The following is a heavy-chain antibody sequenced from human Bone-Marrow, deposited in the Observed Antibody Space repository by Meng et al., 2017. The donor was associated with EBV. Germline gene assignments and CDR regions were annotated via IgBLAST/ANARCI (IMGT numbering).Heavy chain of an antibody. V-gene: IGHV1-69*01. CDR3: ASESGRGFTPDY. CDR2: LIPMSDAP. D-gene: IGHD3-10*01. Sequence: QVQLLQSGAELKKPGSSVKVSYKTSGGTFRSDAISWVRQAPGQGLEWMGGLIPMSDAPHYAQKFQGRVTITADESTSTHYMDLSGLRSEDTAVYYCASESGRGFTPDYWGQGTLVTVSS. CDR1: GGTFRSDA. J-gene: IGHJ4*02.